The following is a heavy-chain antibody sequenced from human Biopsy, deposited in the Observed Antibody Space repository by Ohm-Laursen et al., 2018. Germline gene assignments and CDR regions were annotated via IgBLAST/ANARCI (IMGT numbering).Heavy chain of an antibody. D-gene: IGHD3-22*01. J-gene: IGHJ5*02. CDR3: ARDYDTSGYYYVS. V-gene: IGHV4-39*01. Sequence: TLSLTCIVSAGSINNNNYYWGWIRQPPGKGLEWIGSIFYRGSTHYKPSLKSRVNMSVDTSKNQFSLKLNSWTAADTAVYYCARDYDTSGYYYVSWGQGTLVTVSS. CDR2: IFYRGST. CDR1: AGSINNNNYY.